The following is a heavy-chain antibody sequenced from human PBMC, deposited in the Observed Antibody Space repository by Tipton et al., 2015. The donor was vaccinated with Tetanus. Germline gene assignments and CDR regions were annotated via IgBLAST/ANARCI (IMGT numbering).Heavy chain of an antibody. J-gene: IGHJ3*02. D-gene: IGHD3-22*01. Sequence: TLSLTCNVSGASMSSSSYYWDWIRQPPGKGLEWIGSIYYSGGSYYNPSLESRVTISLDTSKNRFSLKLTSVTAADTAVYYCARRGDYVFYYESSGYLWGAAFDIWGQGTMVSVSA. CDR1: GASMSSSSYY. CDR2: IYYSGGS. V-gene: IGHV4-39*01. CDR3: ARRGDYVFYYESSGYLWGAAFDI.